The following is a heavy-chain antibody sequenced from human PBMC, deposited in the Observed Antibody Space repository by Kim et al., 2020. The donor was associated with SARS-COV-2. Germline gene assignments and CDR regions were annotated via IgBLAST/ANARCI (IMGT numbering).Heavy chain of an antibody. CDR1: GFTFGSYT. D-gene: IGHD6-13*01. J-gene: IGHJ4*02. CDR3: ARAGSASWYDY. CDR2: INSSGGGT. Sequence: GGSLRLSCEASGFTFGSYTMGWVRQAPGRGLEWVSDINSSGGGTFYVDSVKGRFTVSRDNSKSTLFLQMNSLRAADTALYYCARAGSASWYDYWGQGTLV. V-gene: IGHV3-23*01.